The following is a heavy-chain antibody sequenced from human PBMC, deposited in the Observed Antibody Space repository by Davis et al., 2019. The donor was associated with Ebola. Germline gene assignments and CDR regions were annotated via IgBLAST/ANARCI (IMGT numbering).Heavy chain of an antibody. CDR3: ARDRDRNDVYYYYYGMDV. J-gene: IGHJ6*02. CDR2: IKQDGSEK. V-gene: IGHV3-7*01. Sequence: GESLKIPCAASGFTFSSYSMNWVRQAPGKGLEWVANIKQDGSEKYYVDSVKGRFTISRDNSKNTLYLQMNSLRAEDTAVYYCARDRDRNDVYYYYYGMDVWGQGTTVTVSS. CDR1: GFTFSSYS. D-gene: IGHD1-1*01.